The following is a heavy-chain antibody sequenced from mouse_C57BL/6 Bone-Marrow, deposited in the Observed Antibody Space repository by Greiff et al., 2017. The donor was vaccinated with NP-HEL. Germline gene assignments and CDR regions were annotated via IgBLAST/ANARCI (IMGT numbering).Heavy chain of an antibody. V-gene: IGHV1-69*01. J-gene: IGHJ3*01. CDR3: AREEEEPFAY. Sequence: QVQLQQPGAELVMPGASVKLSCKASGYTFTSYWMHWVKQRPGQGLEWIGEIDPSDSYTNYNQKFKGKSTLTVDKSSSTAYMQLSSLTSGDSAVYYCAREEEEPFAYGGQGTLVTVSA. CDR1: GYTFTSYW. CDR2: IDPSDSYT.